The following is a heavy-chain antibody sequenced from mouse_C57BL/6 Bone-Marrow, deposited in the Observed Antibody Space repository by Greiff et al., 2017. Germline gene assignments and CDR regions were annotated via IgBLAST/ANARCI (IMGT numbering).Heavy chain of an antibody. J-gene: IGHJ3*01. D-gene: IGHD1-1*01. CDR2: ISSGGSYT. Sequence: EVMLVESGGDLVQPGGSLKLSCAASGFTFSSYGMSLVRQTPDKRLEWVATISSGGSYTYYPDSVKGRFTISRDNAKNTLYLQMSSLKSEDTAMYYCARLRLVAYRGQATLVTVSA. V-gene: IGHV5-6*01. CDR1: GFTFSSYG. CDR3: ARLRLVAY.